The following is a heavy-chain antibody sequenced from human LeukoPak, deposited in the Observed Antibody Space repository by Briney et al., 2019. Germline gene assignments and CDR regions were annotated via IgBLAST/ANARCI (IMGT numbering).Heavy chain of an antibody. CDR2: IKKDGSEK. CDR1: GFTFSNYW. CDR3: ARNFAQADY. Sequence: GGSLRLSCAASGFTFSNYWMSWVRQAPGKGLEWVANIKKDGSEKYYLDSVKGRFTISRDNAKNSLYLQMNSLRDEDTALYYCARNFAQADYWGQEPRSPSPQ. J-gene: IGHJ4*01. V-gene: IGHV3-7*01.